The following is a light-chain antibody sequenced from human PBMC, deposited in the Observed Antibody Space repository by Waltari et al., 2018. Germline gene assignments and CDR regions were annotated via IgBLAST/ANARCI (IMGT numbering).Light chain of an antibody. CDR2: GDT. V-gene: IGLV1-40*01. J-gene: IGLJ1*01. Sequence: QSVLTQPPSVSGAPGQKFTISCPGTSSNIRAGYGVPWYQQLPGAAPKLLIPGDTNRPSGVPDRFSGSKSGTSASLAITGLQAEDEADYYCQAYDSSLRGYVFGTGTKVAVL. CDR1: SSNIRAGYG. CDR3: QAYDSSLRGYV.